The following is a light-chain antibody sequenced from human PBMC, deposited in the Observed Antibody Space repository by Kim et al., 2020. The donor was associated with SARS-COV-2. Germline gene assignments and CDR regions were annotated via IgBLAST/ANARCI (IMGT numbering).Light chain of an antibody. Sequence: DIQMTQSPSTLSASVGDRVTITCRASQSISSCLAWYQQKPGIAPKLLIYDASSLESGVSSRFSGSGSGTEFTLTISSLQPGDFATFYCKQYSTFPYTFGQGTKLE. J-gene: IGKJ2*01. CDR3: KQYSTFPYT. V-gene: IGKV1-5*01. CDR2: DAS. CDR1: QSISSC.